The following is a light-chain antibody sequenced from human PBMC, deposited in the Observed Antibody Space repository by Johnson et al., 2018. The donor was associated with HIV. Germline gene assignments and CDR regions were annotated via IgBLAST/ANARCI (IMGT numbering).Light chain of an antibody. V-gene: IGLV1-51*02. J-gene: IGLJ1*01. Sequence: QAVLTQPPSVSAAPGQTVNISCSGNVSNIESYFVSWYQQLPGAAPTLLIYEDNKRPSGLPDRFSGSKSGATAPLGITGLQPGDEDDYYCGIWDASLSPLYVFGTGTTITVL. CDR1: VSNIESYF. CDR3: GIWDASLSPLYV. CDR2: EDN.